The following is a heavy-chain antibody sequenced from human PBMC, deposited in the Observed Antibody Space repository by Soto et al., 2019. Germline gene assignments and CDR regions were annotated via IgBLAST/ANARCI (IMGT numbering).Heavy chain of an antibody. J-gene: IGHJ5*02. D-gene: IGHD2-15*01. CDR2: ISGSGGIT. CDR3: AKAVATTFGWFDP. Sequence: EVQLLESGGGLVQPGESLRLSCAASGITFSSYAMNWVRQAPGQGLEWVSSISGSGGITHYADSVKGRFTISRDNSKSTLYLQMNTLRAEDTAIYYCAKAVATTFGWFDPWGQGTLVTVSS. V-gene: IGHV3-23*01. CDR1: GITFSSYA.